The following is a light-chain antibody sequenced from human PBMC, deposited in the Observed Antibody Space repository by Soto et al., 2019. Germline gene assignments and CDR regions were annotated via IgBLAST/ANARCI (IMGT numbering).Light chain of an antibody. Sequence: DIQMTQSPSTLSASVGDRVTITCRASQSISSWLAWYQQKPGKAPKLLIYKASSLESGVPSRFSGSGSGKEFPITISSLQTDDFATYSCQQYNSYAWRFGQGTKVEIK. CDR1: QSISSW. CDR3: QQYNSYAWR. V-gene: IGKV1-5*03. CDR2: KAS. J-gene: IGKJ1*01.